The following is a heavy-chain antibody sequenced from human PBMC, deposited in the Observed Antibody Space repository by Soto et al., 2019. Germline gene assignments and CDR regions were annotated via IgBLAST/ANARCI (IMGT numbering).Heavy chain of an antibody. D-gene: IGHD1-26*01. J-gene: IGHJ5*01. Sequence: PSVTLYLTCTVSGASISGCYWSWIRESAGQGSEWIGRIYVTGTTDYKPSLKSRVMMSVATSKNQFSLKLRSVTAAGTAGYYWEMDGARTSRVWFDSWGQG. CDR3: EMDGARTSRVWFDS. CDR2: IYVTGTT. CDR1: GASISGCY. V-gene: IGHV4-4*07.